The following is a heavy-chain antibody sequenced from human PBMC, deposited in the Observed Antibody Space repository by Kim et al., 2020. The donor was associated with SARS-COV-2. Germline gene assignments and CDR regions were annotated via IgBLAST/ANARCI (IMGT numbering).Heavy chain of an antibody. V-gene: IGHV1-69*13. J-gene: IGHJ4*02. Sequence: SVKVSCKASGGTFSSYAISWVRQAPGQGLEWMGGIIPIFGTANYAQKFQGRVTITADASTSTAYMELSSLRSEDTAVYYCAIYSSGGIFYFDYWGQGTLVTVSS. CDR3: AIYSSGGIFYFDY. CDR1: GGTFSSYA. CDR2: IIPIFGTA. D-gene: IGHD6-19*01.